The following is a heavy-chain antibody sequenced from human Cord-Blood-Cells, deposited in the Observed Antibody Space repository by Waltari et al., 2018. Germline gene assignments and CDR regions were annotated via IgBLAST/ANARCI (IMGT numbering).Heavy chain of an antibody. CDR1: GYTSTVHN. Sequence: QVQLVQSGAEVRKPGAAVKVSCKASGYTSTVHNMPWSRKAPGQGLEWMGWINPNSGGTNYAQKFQGRVTMTRDTSISTAYMELSRLRSDDTAVYYCARDSTTIFGVVIYYFDYWGQGTLVTVSS. J-gene: IGHJ4*02. D-gene: IGHD3-3*01. CDR3: ARDSTTIFGVVIYYFDY. V-gene: IGHV1-2*02. CDR2: INPNSGGT.